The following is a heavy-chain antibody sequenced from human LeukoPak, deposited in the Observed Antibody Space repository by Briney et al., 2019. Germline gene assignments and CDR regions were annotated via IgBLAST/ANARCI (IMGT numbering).Heavy chain of an antibody. D-gene: IGHD4-17*01. CDR2: INSDGSST. CDR3: AKENTHDYGDYGGEYYYYYYGVDV. J-gene: IGHJ6*02. V-gene: IGHV3-74*01. Sequence: GGSLRLSCAASGFTFSSYWMHWVRQAPGKGLVWVSRINSDGSSTSYADSVKGRFTISRDNAKNTLYLQMNSLRAEDTAVYYCAKENTHDYGDYGGEYYYYYYGVDVWGQGTTVTVSS. CDR1: GFTFSSYW.